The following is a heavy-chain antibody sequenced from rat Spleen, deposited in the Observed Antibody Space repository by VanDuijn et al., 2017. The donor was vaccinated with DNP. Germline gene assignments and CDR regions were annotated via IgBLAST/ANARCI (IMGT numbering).Heavy chain of an antibody. J-gene: IGHJ2*01. CDR3: TSLHTTGIPTVDY. CDR1: GFTFSSYW. D-gene: IGHD1-9*01. CDR2: ITNTGGST. V-gene: IGHV5-31*01. Sequence: EVQLVETGGGLVQPGKSLKLSCVASGFTFSSYWMYWIRQAPGKGLEWVASITNTGGSTYYPDSVKGRFTISRDNAKSTLYLQMNSLRSDDTATYYCTSLHTTGIPTVDYWGQGVMVTVSS.